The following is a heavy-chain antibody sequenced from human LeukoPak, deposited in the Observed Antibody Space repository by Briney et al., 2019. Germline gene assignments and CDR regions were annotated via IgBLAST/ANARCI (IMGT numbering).Heavy chain of an antibody. D-gene: IGHD3-3*01. Sequence: ASVTVSCKASGGTFSSYAISWVRQAPGQGLEWMGGIISIFGTANYAQKFQGRVTITTDESTSTAYMELSSLRSEDTAVYYCARGFLFYDFWSGPGWFDPWGQGTLVTVSS. J-gene: IGHJ5*02. CDR3: ARGFLFYDFWSGPGWFDP. CDR2: IISIFGTA. V-gene: IGHV1-69*05. CDR1: GGTFSSYA.